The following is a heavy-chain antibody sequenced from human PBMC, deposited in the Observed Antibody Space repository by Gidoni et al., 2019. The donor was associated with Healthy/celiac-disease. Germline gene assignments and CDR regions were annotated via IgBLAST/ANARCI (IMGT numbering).Heavy chain of an antibody. V-gene: IGHV3-30*18. J-gene: IGHJ4*02. Sequence: QVQLVESGGGVVQPGRSLRLSCAASGFTFSSYGMHWVRQAPGKGLEWVAVISYDGSNKYYADSVKGRFTISRDNSKNTLYLQMNSLRAEDTAVYYCAKDASVDTAMGILDYWGQGTLVTVSS. CDR3: AKDASVDTAMGILDY. CDR1: GFTFSSYG. CDR2: ISYDGSNK. D-gene: IGHD5-18*01.